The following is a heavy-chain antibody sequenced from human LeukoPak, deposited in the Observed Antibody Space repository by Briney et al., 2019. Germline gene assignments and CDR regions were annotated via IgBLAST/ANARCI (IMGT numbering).Heavy chain of an antibody. D-gene: IGHD3-22*01. CDR3: AIDSISSGSMDL. J-gene: IGHJ4*02. V-gene: IGHV3-53*01. Sequence: GGSLRLSCAASGFAVSSNYMSWVRQAPGKGLEWVSVIYSSGGTYYADSVRGRFTISRDNSKNTLYLQMNSLRVEDMALYYCAIDSISSGSMDLWGQGTLVTVS. CDR2: IYSSGGT. CDR1: GFAVSSNY.